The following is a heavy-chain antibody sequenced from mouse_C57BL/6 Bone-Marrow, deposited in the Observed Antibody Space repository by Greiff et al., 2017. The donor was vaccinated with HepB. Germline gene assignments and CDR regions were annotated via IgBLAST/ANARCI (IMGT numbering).Heavy chain of an antibody. V-gene: IGHV5-9-1*02. CDR3: TRDAVLYYFDY. CDR1: GFTFSSYA. CDR2: ISSGGDYI. J-gene: IGHJ2*01. Sequence: EVQLQESGEGLVKPGGSLKLSCAASGFTFSSYAMSWVRQTPEKRLEWVAYISSGGDYIYYADTVKGRFTISRDNARNTLYLQMSSLKSEDTAMYYCTRDAVLYYFDYWGQGTTLTVSS.